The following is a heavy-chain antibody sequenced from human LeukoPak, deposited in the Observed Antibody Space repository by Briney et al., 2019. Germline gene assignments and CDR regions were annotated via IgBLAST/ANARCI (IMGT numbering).Heavy chain of an antibody. J-gene: IGHJ4*02. Sequence: PSETLSLTCTVSGGSISSYYWSWIRQPAGKGLEWIGRIYTSGSTNYNPSLKSRVTISVDTSKNQFSLKLSSVTAADTAVYYCARDIRSGYFYWVDYWGQGTLVTVSS. CDR2: IYTSGST. CDR3: ARDIRSGYFYWVDY. CDR1: GGSISSYY. V-gene: IGHV4-4*07. D-gene: IGHD3-3*01.